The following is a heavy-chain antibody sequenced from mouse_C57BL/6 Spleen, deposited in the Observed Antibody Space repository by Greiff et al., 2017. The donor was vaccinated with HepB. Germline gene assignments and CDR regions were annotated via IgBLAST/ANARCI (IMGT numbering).Heavy chain of an antibody. V-gene: IGHV5-4*01. D-gene: IGHD3-1*01. Sequence: EVKLMESGGGLVKPGGSLKLSCAASGFTFSSYAMSWVRQTPEKRLEWVATISDGGSYTYNPDNVKGRFTISRDNAKNNLYLQMSHLKSEDTAMYYCARDRGVAWFAYWGQGTLVTVSA. CDR1: GFTFSSYA. CDR2: ISDGGSYT. J-gene: IGHJ3*01. CDR3: ARDRGVAWFAY.